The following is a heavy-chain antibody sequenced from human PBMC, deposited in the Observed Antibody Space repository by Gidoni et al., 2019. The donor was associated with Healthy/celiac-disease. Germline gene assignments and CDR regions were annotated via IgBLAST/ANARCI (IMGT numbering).Heavy chain of an antibody. CDR3: ARELRYCSSTSCYAPYGMDV. V-gene: IGHV4-34*01. CDR2: INHSGST. J-gene: IGHJ6*02. CDR1: GGSFSGYY. Sequence: QVQLQQWGAGLLKPSETLSLTCAVYGGSFSGYYWSWIRQPPGKGLEWIGEINHSGSTNSNPSLKSRVTISVDTSKNQFSLKLSSVTAADTAVYYCARELRYCSSTSCYAPYGMDVWGQGTTVTVSS. D-gene: IGHD2-2*01.